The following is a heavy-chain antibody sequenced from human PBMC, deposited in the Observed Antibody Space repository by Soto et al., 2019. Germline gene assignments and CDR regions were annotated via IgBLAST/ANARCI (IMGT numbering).Heavy chain of an antibody. Sequence: GGSLRLSCAASGFTFSSYSMNWVRQAPGKGLEWVSSISSSSYIYYADSVKGRFTISRDNAKNSLYLQMNSLRAEDTAVYYCARGYGGLGCWNWGQGTLVTVSS. J-gene: IGHJ4*02. CDR1: GFTFSSYS. V-gene: IGHV3-21*01. CDR2: ISSSSYI. D-gene: IGHD3-16*01. CDR3: ARGYGGLGCWN.